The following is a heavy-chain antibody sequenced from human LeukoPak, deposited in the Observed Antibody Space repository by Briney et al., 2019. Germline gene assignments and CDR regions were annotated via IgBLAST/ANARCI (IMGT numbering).Heavy chain of an antibody. CDR3: AKSTGDREGIDF. CDR2: ISASGGIT. J-gene: IGHJ4*02. CDR1: GFTFSTYA. D-gene: IGHD2-2*01. Sequence: GGSLRLSCAASGFTFSTYALTWVRQAPGKGLDWVSIISASGGITNYAESVKGRFTISRDNSKNTLYLQMNTLRAEDTAVYYCAKSTGDREGIDFWGQGTLVTVSS. V-gene: IGHV3-23*01.